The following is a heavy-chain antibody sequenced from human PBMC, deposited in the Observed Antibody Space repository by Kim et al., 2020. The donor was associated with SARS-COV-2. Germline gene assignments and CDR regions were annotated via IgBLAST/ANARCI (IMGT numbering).Heavy chain of an antibody. CDR3: VRDVRWGQCDY. J-gene: IGHJ4*02. CDR1: GFTFSSYW. V-gene: IGHV3-7*03. D-gene: IGHD3-16*01. Sequence: GGSLRLSCAASGFTFSSYWMNWVRQAPGKGLEWVAIINGNGNSKYYVDSVKGRFTISRDNAKNSLYLQMNSLRAEDTAVYFCVRDVRWGQCDYWGQGTLVTVSS. CDR2: INGNGNSK.